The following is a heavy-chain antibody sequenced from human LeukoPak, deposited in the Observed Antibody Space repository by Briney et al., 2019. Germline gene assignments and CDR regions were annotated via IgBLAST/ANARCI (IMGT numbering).Heavy chain of an antibody. CDR3: ARDLLQYFDWLTMAGY. V-gene: IGHV1-18*01. Sequence: ASVKVSCKASGYTFNNYGISWVRQAPGQGLEWMGWISAYNGNTKYAQRLQGRVTMTTDTSTTTAYVELRSLRSDDTAVYYCARDLLQYFDWLTMAGYWGQGTLVSVSS. J-gene: IGHJ4*02. CDR2: ISAYNGNT. D-gene: IGHD3-9*01. CDR1: GYTFNNYG.